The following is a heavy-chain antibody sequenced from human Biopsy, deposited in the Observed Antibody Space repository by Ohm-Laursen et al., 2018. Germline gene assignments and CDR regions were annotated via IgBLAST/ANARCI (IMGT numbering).Heavy chain of an antibody. CDR3: ARDPYCSGGNCYSPLDH. Sequence: ASVKVSCKVSGYSVTELSMHWVRQAPGQGLEWMGRIDPDGGRTSFGQNFQGRVTMTSDTSTGTAYLELTRLRSGDTAVYYCARDPYCSGGNCYSPLDHWGQGTLVTVSA. CDR1: GYSVTELS. D-gene: IGHD2-15*01. J-gene: IGHJ4*02. CDR2: IDPDGGRT. V-gene: IGHV1-2*06.